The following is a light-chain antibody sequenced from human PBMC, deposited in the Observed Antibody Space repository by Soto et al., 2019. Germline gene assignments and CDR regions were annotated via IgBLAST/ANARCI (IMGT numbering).Light chain of an antibody. CDR2: EVS. CDR3: GSYTGSIYV. CDR1: SSDVGGYKF. Sequence: QSVLTQPASVSGSPGQSITISCTGTSSDVGGYKFVSWYQQHPGKAPKLMIYEVSNRPSGVSSRFSGSKSGNTASLTISGLQAEDEADYYCGSYTGSIYVFGTGPRFAVL. J-gene: IGLJ1*01. V-gene: IGLV2-14*01.